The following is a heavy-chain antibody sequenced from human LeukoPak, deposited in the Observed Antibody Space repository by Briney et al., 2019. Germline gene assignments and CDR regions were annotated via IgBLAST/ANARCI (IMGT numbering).Heavy chain of an antibody. CDR2: ISGSGGST. J-gene: IGHJ6*03. CDR3: AKGGRYCSSTSCSSYYYYYYYMDV. CDR1: GFTFSSYG. D-gene: IGHD2-2*01. Sequence: PGGSLRLSCAASGFTFSSYGMSWVRQAPGKGLEWVSAISGSGGSTYYADSVKGRFTISRDNSKNTLYLQMNSLRAEDTAVYYCAKGGRYCSSTSCSSYYYYYYYMDVWGKGTTVTISS. V-gene: IGHV3-23*01.